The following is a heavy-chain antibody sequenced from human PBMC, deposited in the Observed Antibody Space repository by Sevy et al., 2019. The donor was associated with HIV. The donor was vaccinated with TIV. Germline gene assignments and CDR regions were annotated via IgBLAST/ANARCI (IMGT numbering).Heavy chain of an antibody. CDR2: ISYTGST. CDR1: GGSISSYD. CDR3: ARDLWSGYSNSYNWFDP. V-gene: IGHV4-59*01. D-gene: IGHD3-3*01. J-gene: IGHJ5*02. Sequence: SETLSLTCTVSGGSISSYDWSWIRQPPGKGLEWIGYISYTGSTNYNPSLRSRVTILVDTSKNQFSLKLSSVTAADTAVYYCARDLWSGYSNSYNWFDPWGQGTLVTVSS.